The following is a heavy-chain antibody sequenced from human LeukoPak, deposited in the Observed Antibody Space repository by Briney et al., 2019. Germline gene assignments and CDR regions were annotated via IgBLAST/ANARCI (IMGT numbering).Heavy chain of an antibody. Sequence: GGSLRLSCTASGFTFNSYAMNWVRQAPGKGLEWVSTIRGSGGSTYTADSVKGRFIISRDNSKNMLYIQMNSLRVEDTALYYCAKDNGRDRTGTKEFWGQGTLVTVSS. CDR2: IRGSGGST. CDR3: AKDNGRDRTGTKEF. J-gene: IGHJ4*02. D-gene: IGHD1-7*01. V-gene: IGHV3-23*01. CDR1: GFTFNSYA.